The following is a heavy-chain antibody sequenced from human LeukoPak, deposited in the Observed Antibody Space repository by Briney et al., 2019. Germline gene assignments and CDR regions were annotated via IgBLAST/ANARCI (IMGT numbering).Heavy chain of an antibody. CDR1: GGTFSSYA. CDR2: IIPIFGTA. Sequence: GASVKVSCKASGGTFSSYAISWVRQAPGQGLEWMGGIIPIFGTANYAQKFQGRVTITADKSTSTAYVELSSLRSEDTAVYYCARERKNGWWFDPWGQGTLVTVSS. CDR3: ARERKNGWWFDP. J-gene: IGHJ5*02. V-gene: IGHV1-69*06. D-gene: IGHD2-2*03.